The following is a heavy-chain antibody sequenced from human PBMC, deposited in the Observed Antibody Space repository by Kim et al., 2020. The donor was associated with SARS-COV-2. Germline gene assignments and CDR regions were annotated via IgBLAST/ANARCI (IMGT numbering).Heavy chain of an antibody. V-gene: IGHV4-4*02. D-gene: IGHD3-10*01. Sequence: SETLSLTCAVSGGSISSSNWWSWVRQPPGKGLEWIGEIYHSGSTNYNPSLKSRVTISVDKSKNQFSLKLSSVTAADTAVYYCASFIRGVWYYFDYWGQGTLVTVSS. J-gene: IGHJ4*02. CDR2: IYHSGST. CDR1: GGSISSSNW. CDR3: ASFIRGVWYYFDY.